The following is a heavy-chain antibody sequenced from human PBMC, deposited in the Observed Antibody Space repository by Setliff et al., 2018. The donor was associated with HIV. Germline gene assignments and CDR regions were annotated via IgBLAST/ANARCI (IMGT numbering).Heavy chain of an antibody. V-gene: IGHV1-69-2*01. CDR3: ARKVGITTYYYSSGSIKGALDV. CDR1: GYIFTDYY. D-gene: IGHD3-10*01. CDR2: VDPQDGET. J-gene: IGHJ6*02. Sequence: VKVSCKASGYIFTDYYMHWVQQAPGEGLEWVGRVDPQDGETKYAVKFQGRVTMSRDTSIDTAYMELSSLRSEDTAVYYCARKVGITTYYYSSGSIKGALDVWGQGTKVTVSS.